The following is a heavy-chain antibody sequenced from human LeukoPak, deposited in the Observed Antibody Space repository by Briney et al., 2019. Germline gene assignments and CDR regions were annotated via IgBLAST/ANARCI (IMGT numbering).Heavy chain of an antibody. Sequence: PGGSLRLSCAASGFTFSSYSMNWVRQAPGKGLEWVSYISSSSSTIYYADSVKGRFTISRDNAKNSLYLQMNSLRAEDTAVYYCAKGSGSGSWYPFDIWGQGTMVTVSS. CDR3: AKGSGSGSWYPFDI. CDR1: GFTFSSYS. D-gene: IGHD3-10*01. J-gene: IGHJ3*02. V-gene: IGHV3-48*04. CDR2: ISSSSSTI.